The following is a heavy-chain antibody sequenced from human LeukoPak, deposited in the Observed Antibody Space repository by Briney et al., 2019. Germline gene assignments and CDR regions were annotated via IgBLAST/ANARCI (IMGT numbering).Heavy chain of an antibody. CDR3: ARDTFPGLLQPDY. CDR1: GGTFSSYA. D-gene: IGHD5-24*01. V-gene: IGHV1-69*05. Sequence: ASVKVSCKASGGTFSSYAISWVRQAPGQGLEWMGGIIPIFGTANYAQKLQGRVTMTTDTSTSTAYMELRSLRSDDTAVYYCARDTFPGLLQPDYWGQGTLVTVSS. J-gene: IGHJ4*02. CDR2: IIPIFGTA.